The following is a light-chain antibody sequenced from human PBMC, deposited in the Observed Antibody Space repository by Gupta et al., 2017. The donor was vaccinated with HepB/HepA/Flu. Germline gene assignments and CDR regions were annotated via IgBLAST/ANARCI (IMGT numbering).Light chain of an antibody. CDR2: GAS. Sequence: EIVMTQSPATLPVSPGERATLSCRTSQNVSNNLAWYQLKPGLAPRLLIYGASTRATGIPARFSGSGSGTEFTLTISSLQSEDFAVYYCQQYKDWPPITFGQGTRLEIK. V-gene: IGKV3-15*01. CDR1: QNVSNN. J-gene: IGKJ5*01. CDR3: QQYKDWPPIT.